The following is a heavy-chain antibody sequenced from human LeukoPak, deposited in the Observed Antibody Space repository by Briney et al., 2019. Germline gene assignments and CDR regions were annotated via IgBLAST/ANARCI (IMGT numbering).Heavy chain of an antibody. CDR2: FDPEDGET. D-gene: IGHD3-10*01. J-gene: IGHJ5*02. CDR1: GYTLTELS. CDR3: AIYVITMVRVYWFDP. V-gene: IGHV1-24*01. Sequence: ASVKVSCKVSGYTLTELSMHWVRQAPGKGLEWMGGFDPEDGETIYAQKFQGRVTMTEDTSTDTAYMELSSLRSEDTAVYYCAIYVITMVRVYWFDPWGQGTLVTVSS.